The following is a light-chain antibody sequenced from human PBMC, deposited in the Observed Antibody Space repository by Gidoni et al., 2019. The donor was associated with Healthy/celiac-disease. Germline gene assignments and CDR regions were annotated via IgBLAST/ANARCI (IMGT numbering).Light chain of an antibody. CDR1: QSISSW. Sequence: DIQMTQSPSTLSASVGDRVTITCRASQSISSWLAWYQQKPGKAPKLLIYKASSFESGVTSRFRGSGSGTEFTLTISSLQPDDFATYYCQQSGTFGQGTKVEIK. J-gene: IGKJ1*01. CDR2: KAS. CDR3: QQSGT. V-gene: IGKV1-5*03.